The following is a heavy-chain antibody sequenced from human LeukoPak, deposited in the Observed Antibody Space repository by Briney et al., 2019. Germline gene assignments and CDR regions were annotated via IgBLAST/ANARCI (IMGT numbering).Heavy chain of an antibody. CDR1: GGSISSSSYY. J-gene: IGHJ6*02. CDR2: INHSGST. D-gene: IGHD3-10*01. V-gene: IGHV4-39*07. Sequence: SETLSLTCTVSGGSISSSSYYWSWIRQPPGKGPEWIGEINHSGSTNYNPSLKSRVTISVDTSKSQFSLKLSSVTAADTAVYYCARINGSGSVRRYYYGLDVWGQGTTVTVSS. CDR3: ARINGSGSVRRYYYGLDV.